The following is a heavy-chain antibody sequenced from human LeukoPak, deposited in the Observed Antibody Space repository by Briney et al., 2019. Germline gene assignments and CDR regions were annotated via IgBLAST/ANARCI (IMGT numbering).Heavy chain of an antibody. J-gene: IGHJ5*02. CDR2: IYYSGST. Sequence: PSETLSLTCTVSGGSISSYYWSWIRQPPGKGREWIGYIYYSGSTNYNPSLKSRVTISLDTSKNQFSLKLSSATAADTAVYYCAKGGVYGDYVGDWFDPWGQGTLVTVSS. V-gene: IGHV4-59*01. CDR3: AKGGVYGDYVGDWFDP. CDR1: GGSISSYY. D-gene: IGHD4-17*01.